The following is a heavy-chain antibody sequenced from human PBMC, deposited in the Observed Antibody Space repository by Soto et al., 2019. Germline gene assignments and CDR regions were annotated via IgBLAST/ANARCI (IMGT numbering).Heavy chain of an antibody. Sequence: EVQLLESGGGLVQPGGSLRLSCAASGFTFSSYAMSWVRQAPGKGLEWVSGISGSGGSPYYADSVKGRFTISRDNSKNTLNLQMNSLRAEDTAVYYRAKDRISSSGLDWFDPWGQGTLVTVSS. CDR2: ISGSGGSP. D-gene: IGHD6-6*01. J-gene: IGHJ5*02. CDR3: AKDRISSSGLDWFDP. V-gene: IGHV3-23*01. CDR1: GFTFSSYA.